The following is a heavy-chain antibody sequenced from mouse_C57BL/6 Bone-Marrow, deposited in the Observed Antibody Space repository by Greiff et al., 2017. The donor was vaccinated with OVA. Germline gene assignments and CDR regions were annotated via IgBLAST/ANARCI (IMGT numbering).Heavy chain of an antibody. CDR1: GYSFTGYY. D-gene: IGHD2-4*01. CDR3: ARTLYYDYSHWYFDV. V-gene: IGHV1-42*01. J-gene: IGHJ1*03. CDR2: INPSTGGT. Sequence: VQLQQSGPELVKPGASVKISCKASGYSFTGYYMNWVKQSPEKSLEWIGEINPSTGGTTYIQKFKAKATLTVDKSSSTAYMQLKSLTSEDSAVYYCARTLYYDYSHWYFDVWGTGTTVTVSS.